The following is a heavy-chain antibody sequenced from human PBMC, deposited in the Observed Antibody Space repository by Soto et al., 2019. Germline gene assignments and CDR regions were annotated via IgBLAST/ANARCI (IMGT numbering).Heavy chain of an antibody. J-gene: IGHJ3*02. V-gene: IGHV4-59*08. D-gene: IGHD6-19*01. CDR1: GGSISSYY. Sequence: QVQLQESGPGLVKPSETLSLTCTVSGGSISSYYWSWIRQPPGKGLEWIGYIYYSGSTNYNPSLKSRVTISVDTSKNQFSLKLSSVTAADTAVYYCARYSSGWLNAFDIWGQGTMVTVSS. CDR2: IYYSGST. CDR3: ARYSSGWLNAFDI.